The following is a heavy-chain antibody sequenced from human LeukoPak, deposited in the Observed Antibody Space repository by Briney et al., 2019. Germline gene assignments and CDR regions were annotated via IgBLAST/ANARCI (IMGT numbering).Heavy chain of an antibody. Sequence: GGSLRLSCAASGFTFSSYWMSWVRQAPGKGLEWVANIKQDGSEKYYVDSVKGRFTISRDNAKNSLYLQMNSLRAEDTAVYYCATIPVGWNYYFDYWGQGTLVTVSS. CDR3: ATIPVGWNYYFDY. CDR1: GFTFSSYW. CDR2: IKQDGSEK. V-gene: IGHV3-7*01. J-gene: IGHJ4*02. D-gene: IGHD2-8*02.